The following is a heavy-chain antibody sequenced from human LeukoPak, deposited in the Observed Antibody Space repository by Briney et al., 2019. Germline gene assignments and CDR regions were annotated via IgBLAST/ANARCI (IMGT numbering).Heavy chain of an antibody. CDR3: ARGIILGVTGYYYYGLDV. J-gene: IGHJ6*02. D-gene: IGHD1-26*01. CDR1: DDSISNYY. CDR2: IYYSGST. Sequence: SQTLSLTCTVSDDSISNYYWTWIRQPPGKGLEWIGYIYYSGSTNYNPSLKSRVTISVDTSRKQFSLKLSPVTAADTAVYYCARGIILGVTGYYYYGLDVWGQGTTVTVSS. V-gene: IGHV4-59*01.